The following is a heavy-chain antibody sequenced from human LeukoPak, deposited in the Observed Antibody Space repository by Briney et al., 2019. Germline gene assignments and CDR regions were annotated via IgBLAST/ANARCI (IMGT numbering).Heavy chain of an antibody. J-gene: IGHJ6*03. Sequence: GGSLRLSCAACGFTFSHYTIGWVRQAPGKGLERVASITSSSSHIYYADSVKGRFTISRDNAKNEVYLQMNSLRGEDTAIYYCARVMMGATVTTFHYYCMDVWGVGTAVTVSS. D-gene: IGHD4-11*01. V-gene: IGHV3-21*01. CDR1: GFTFSHYT. CDR3: ARVMMGATVTTFHYYCMDV. CDR2: ITSSSSHI.